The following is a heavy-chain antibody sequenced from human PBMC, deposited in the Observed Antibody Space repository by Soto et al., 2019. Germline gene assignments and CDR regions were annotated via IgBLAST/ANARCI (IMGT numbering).Heavy chain of an antibody. J-gene: IGHJ6*02. CDR2: IIPIFGTA. Sequence: EASVKVSCKASGGTFSSYAISWVRQAPGQGLEWMGGIIPIFGTANYAQKFQGRVTITADESTSTAYMELSSLRSEDTAVYYCARGVLRFLEWSSYYYYGMDVWGQGTTVTVSS. V-gene: IGHV1-69*13. CDR1: GGTFSSYA. D-gene: IGHD3-3*01. CDR3: ARGVLRFLEWSSYYYYGMDV.